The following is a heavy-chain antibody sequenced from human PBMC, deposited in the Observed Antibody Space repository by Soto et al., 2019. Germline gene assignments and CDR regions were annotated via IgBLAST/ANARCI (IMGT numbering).Heavy chain of an antibody. CDR3: ARGPMTTVTTWGDWYFDL. Sequence: QVQLVESGGGVVQPGRSLRLSCATSGFTFSSYGMHWVRQGPGKGLEWVAVIWYDGTNKYYADSVNGRFTISRDDSKNTLYLQMNSLRSEYMAVYYCARGPMTTVTTWGDWYFDLWGLGTLVTVSS. CDR1: GFTFSSYG. V-gene: IGHV3-33*01. J-gene: IGHJ2*01. D-gene: IGHD4-17*01. CDR2: IWYDGTNK.